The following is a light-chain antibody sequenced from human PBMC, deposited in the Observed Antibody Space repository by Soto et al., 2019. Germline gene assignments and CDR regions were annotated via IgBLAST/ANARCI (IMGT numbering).Light chain of an antibody. Sequence: QYVLTQPPSVSGAPGQTVTISCTGSSSNIGAGFDVYWYQQIPGTAPKLLIYGGNNRPSGVPDRFSASKSGASGSLVITCLQTEDGGDYHCQAFDTSLSVSLFGGGTKLTVL. V-gene: IGLV1-40*01. J-gene: IGLJ3*02. CDR2: GGN. CDR3: QAFDTSLSVSL. CDR1: SSNIGAGFD.